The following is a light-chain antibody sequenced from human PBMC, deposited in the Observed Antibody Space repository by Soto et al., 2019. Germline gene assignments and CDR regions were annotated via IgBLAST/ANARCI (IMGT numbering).Light chain of an antibody. J-gene: IGKJ4*01. CDR3: QKYNNWPSLT. CDR1: QSVSSN. CDR2: GAS. Sequence: EIVMTQSPATLSVYPGERATLSCRASQSVSSNLAWYQQKPGQAPRLLIYGASNRATGIPDRFSGSGSGTEFTLTISRLQSEDLAVYDCQKYNNWPSLTVGGGTKVDI. V-gene: IGKV3-15*01.